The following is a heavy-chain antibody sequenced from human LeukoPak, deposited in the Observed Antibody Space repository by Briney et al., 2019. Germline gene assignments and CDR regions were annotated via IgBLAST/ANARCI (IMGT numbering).Heavy chain of an antibody. D-gene: IGHD5/OR15-5a*01. CDR2: ITGSGGNT. V-gene: IGHV3-23*01. CDR1: GFTFSSYA. J-gene: IGHJ4*02. CDR3: AKDSNAGSLRPDY. Sequence: PGGSLRLSCAASGFTFSSYAMSWVRQAPGKGLEWVSAITGSGGNTYYADSVKGRFTISRDNSKKTLYLQMNSLRAEDTAVYYCAKDSNAGSLRPDYWGQGNLVTVSS.